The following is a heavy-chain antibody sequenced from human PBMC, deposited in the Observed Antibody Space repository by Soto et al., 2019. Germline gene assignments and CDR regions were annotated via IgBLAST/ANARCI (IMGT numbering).Heavy chain of an antibody. D-gene: IGHD6-19*01. V-gene: IGHV4-39*01. CDR1: GGSISSSSYN. J-gene: IGHJ4*02. CDR2: VYYSGNT. Sequence: QLQLQESGPGLVKPSETLSLTCTVSGGSISSSSYNWDWIRQPPGKGLEWIGSVYYSGNTYYNPSITGRVTITAEMSKNQFSLRLSSVTAADTAVYYCARVAQYSSGWTPFDYWGQGTLVTVSS. CDR3: ARVAQYSSGWTPFDY.